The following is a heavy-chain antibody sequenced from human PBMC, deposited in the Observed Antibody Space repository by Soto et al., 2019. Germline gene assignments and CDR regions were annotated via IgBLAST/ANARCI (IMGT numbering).Heavy chain of an antibody. CDR2: INSDGRST. Sequence: EVQLVESGGGLVQPGGSLRLSCAASGVTFSSYWMHWVRQAPGKGLVWVSRINSDGRSTSSADSVKGRFTISRDNAKNTLYLHLNSLRAEDTAVYYCAREEGAAFYYDGMDVWGQGTTVTFSS. V-gene: IGHV3-74*01. CDR1: GVTFSSYW. CDR3: AREEGAAFYYDGMDV. J-gene: IGHJ6*02.